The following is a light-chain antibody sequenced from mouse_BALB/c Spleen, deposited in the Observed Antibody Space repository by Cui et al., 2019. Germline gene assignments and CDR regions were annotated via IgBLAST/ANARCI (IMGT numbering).Light chain of an antibody. J-gene: IGKJ5*01. V-gene: IGKV19-93*01. CDR3: LQYDNLLA. CDR1: QDINKC. CDR2: YTS. Sequence: IPMTQSPSSLSASLGGKVTITCKASQDINKCIAWYQHKPGKGPRLLIHYTSTLRPSIPSRFSGSGSGGDYSFSISDLEPEDIGTYYCLQYDNLLAFGARTELELK.